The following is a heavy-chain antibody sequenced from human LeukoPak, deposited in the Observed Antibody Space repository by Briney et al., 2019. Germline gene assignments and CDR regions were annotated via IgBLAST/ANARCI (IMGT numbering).Heavy chain of an antibody. CDR3: ARQQRGAFDY. J-gene: IGHJ4*02. D-gene: IGHD6-13*01. CDR1: GDSISSNTPA. CDR2: TYYRSKWYN. V-gene: IGHV6-1*01. Sequence: SQTLSLTCAISGDSISSNTPAWNWIRQSPSRGLEWLGRTYYRSKWYNDYAVSVRSRITINPDTAKNQFSLQLNSVTPEDTAVYYCARQQRGAFDYWGQGTLVTVSS.